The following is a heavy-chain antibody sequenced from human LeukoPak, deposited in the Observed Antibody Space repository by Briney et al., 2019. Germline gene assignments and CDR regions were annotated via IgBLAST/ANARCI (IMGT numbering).Heavy chain of an antibody. Sequence: SETLSLTCTVSAGSISAYYWSWIRQPPGKGLEWIGYIYYNGITKYNPSLKSRVTTSVDTSKNQFSLKLSSVTAADTAVYYCARHLGDSSGYYAGELDYWGQGTLVTVSS. CDR3: ARHLGDSSGYYAGELDY. J-gene: IGHJ4*02. V-gene: IGHV4-59*08. CDR2: IYYNGIT. D-gene: IGHD3-22*01. CDR1: AGSISAYY.